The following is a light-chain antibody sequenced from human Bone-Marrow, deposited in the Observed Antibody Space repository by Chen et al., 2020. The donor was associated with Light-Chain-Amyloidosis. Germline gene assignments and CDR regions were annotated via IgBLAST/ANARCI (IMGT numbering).Light chain of an antibody. J-gene: IGLJ3*02. CDR3: QVWDRSSDRPV. V-gene: IGLV3-21*02. CDR2: DDS. CDR1: NIGSTS. Sequence: SYVLTQPSSVSVAPGPTATIACGGNNIGSTSVHWYQQTPGQAPLLVVYDDSDRPAGVPERLSGSNSGNTATLTISRGEAGDEADDYCQVWDRSSDRPVFGGGTKLTVL.